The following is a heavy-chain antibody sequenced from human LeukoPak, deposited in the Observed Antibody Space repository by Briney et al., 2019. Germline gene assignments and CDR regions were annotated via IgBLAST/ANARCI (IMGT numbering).Heavy chain of an antibody. CDR2: MYYSGST. CDR3: ARGGGFGEGYYFDY. D-gene: IGHD3-10*01. V-gene: IGHV4-39*07. CDR1: GDSISSSSSY. Sequence: PSETLSLTCTVSGDSISSSSSYWGWIRQPPGKGLEWIGTMYYSGSTNYNPSLKSRVTISVDTSKNQFSLKLSSVTAADTAVYYCARGGGFGEGYYFDYWGQGFLVTVSS. J-gene: IGHJ4*02.